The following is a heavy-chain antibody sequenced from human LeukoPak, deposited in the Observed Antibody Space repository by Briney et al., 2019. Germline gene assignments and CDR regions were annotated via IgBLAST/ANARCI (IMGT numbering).Heavy chain of an antibody. J-gene: IGHJ4*02. CDR3: AKRDGACGGDCSAPYFFDY. CDR2: ISSSGVST. V-gene: IGHV3-23*01. Sequence: GGSLGLSCAASGFSFSNYAMSWVRQAPGKGLEWVSAISSSGVSTYYADSVKGRFTISRDNSKNTVYLQMNSLRAEDTAVYYCAKRDGACGGDCSAPYFFDYWGQGTLVTVSS. CDR1: GFSFSNYA. D-gene: IGHD2-21*02.